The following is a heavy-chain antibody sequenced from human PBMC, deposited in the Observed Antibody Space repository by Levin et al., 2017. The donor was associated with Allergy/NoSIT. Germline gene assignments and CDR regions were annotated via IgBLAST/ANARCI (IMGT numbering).Heavy chain of an antibody. Sequence: SETLSLTCTVSGASISSYFWSWIRQPPGKGLEWIGYISYSGNSKYNPSLRSRVTISVDTSKNQFSLKLRSVTAADTAIYYCARDRVTAADGTYYFYGMDVWGQGTTVTVSS. V-gene: IGHV4-59*01. J-gene: IGHJ6*02. D-gene: IGHD6-13*01. CDR2: ISYSGNS. CDR1: GASISSYF. CDR3: ARDRVTAADGTYYFYGMDV.